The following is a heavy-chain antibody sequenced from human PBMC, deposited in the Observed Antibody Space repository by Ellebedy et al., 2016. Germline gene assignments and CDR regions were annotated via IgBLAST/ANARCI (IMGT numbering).Heavy chain of an antibody. D-gene: IGHD2-2*02. CDR2: IHPDGSQK. CDR3: VTSGLYYFYAMDV. CDR1: EIAFSGHW. V-gene: IGHV3-7*01. Sequence: GESLKISXAASEIAFSGHWMNWVRQAPGKGLEWVANIHPDGSQKNYVDSVKGRFTISRDNAKNSLYLQMDSLRAEDTAVYYCVTSGLYYFYAMDVWGQGTTVTVSS. J-gene: IGHJ6*02.